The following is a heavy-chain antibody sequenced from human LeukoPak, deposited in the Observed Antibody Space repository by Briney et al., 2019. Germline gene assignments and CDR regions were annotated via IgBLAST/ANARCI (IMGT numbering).Heavy chain of an antibody. Sequence: GGSLRLSCAASGFTFSSYAMHWVRQAPGKGLEWVAVISYDGSNKYYADSVKGRFTISRDNSKNTLYLQMNSLRAEDTAVYYCARDDIAVAGTGDAFDIWGQGTMVTVSS. CDR2: ISYDGSNK. V-gene: IGHV3-30-3*01. J-gene: IGHJ3*02. CDR3: ARDDIAVAGTGDAFDI. D-gene: IGHD6-19*01. CDR1: GFTFSSYA.